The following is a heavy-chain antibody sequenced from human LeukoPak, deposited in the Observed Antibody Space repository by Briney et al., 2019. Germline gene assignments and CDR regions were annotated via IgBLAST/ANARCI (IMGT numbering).Heavy chain of an antibody. J-gene: IGHJ3*02. D-gene: IGHD3-16*01. CDR2: INPNSGGT. Sequence: EASVKVSCKASGYTFTGYYMHWVRQAPGQGLEWMGWINPNSGGTNYAQKFQGRVTMTRDTSISTAYMELSRLRSDDTAVYYCARGQDGLDAFDIWGQRTMVTVSS. CDR1: GYTFTGYY. CDR3: ARGQDGLDAFDI. V-gene: IGHV1-2*02.